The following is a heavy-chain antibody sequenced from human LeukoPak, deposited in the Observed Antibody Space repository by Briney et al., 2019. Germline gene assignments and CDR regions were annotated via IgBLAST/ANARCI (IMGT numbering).Heavy chain of an antibody. D-gene: IGHD1-26*01. CDR2: INWNGGST. J-gene: IGHJ5*02. CDR3: AGEVSYSGSYYGAHWFDP. V-gene: IGHV3-20*04. Sequence: GGSLRLSCAASGFTFDDYGMSWVRQAPGKGLEWVSGINWNGGSTGYADSVKGRFTISRDNAKNSLYLQMNSLRAEDTALYYCAGEVSYSGSYYGAHWFDPWGQGTLVTVSS. CDR1: GFTFDDYG.